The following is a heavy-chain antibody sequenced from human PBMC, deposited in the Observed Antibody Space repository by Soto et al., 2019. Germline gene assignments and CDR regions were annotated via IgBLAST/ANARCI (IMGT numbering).Heavy chain of an antibody. D-gene: IGHD3-22*01. CDR3: ARSDYYYDSSGQPKDLDY. CDR1: GYTFTSYY. Sequence: ASVKVSCKASGYTFTSYYMHWVRQAPGQGLEWMGIINPSGGSTSYAQKFQGRVTMTRDTSTSTVYMELSSLRSEDTAVYYCARSDYYYDSSGQPKDLDYWGQGTLVTVSS. J-gene: IGHJ4*02. V-gene: IGHV1-46*03. CDR2: INPSGGST.